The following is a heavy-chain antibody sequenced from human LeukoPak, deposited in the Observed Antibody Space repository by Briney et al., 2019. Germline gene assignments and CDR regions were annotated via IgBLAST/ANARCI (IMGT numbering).Heavy chain of an antibody. V-gene: IGHV3-30*02. CDR3: ARLANYYDSSGDGFDI. Sequence: GGSLRLSCAASGLNFRSYDMHWVRQAPGKGLEWVAFTRYDGTKKYYADSVKGRFTISRDNSKNTLYLQMNSLRAEDTAVYYCARLANYYDSSGDGFDIWGQGTMVTVSS. J-gene: IGHJ3*02. CDR1: GLNFRSYD. D-gene: IGHD3-22*01. CDR2: TRYDGTKK.